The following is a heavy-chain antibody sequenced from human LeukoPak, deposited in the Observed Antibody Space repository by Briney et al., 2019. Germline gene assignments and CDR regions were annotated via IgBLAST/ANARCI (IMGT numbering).Heavy chain of an antibody. Sequence: SETLSLTCTVSGGSISSKSYYWGWIRQPPGKGPEWIGNIYYSGSTYYNPSLKSRVTISVDTSKNQFSLKLSSVTAADTAVYYCARSARYYYYYMDVWGKGTTVTVSS. CDR3: ARSARYYYYYMDV. CDR1: GGSISSKSYY. V-gene: IGHV4-39*07. CDR2: IYYSGST. J-gene: IGHJ6*03.